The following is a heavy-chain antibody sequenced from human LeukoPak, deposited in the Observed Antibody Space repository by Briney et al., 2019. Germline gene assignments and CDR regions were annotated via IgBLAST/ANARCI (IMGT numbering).Heavy chain of an antibody. CDR2: INPEGSGT. CDR3: ARGASVAAAGASP. CDR1: GFTFTRYW. Sequence: GSLRPSCAASGFTFTRYWMHWVRQTPGKGLVWVSRINPEGSGTGYADSVKGRFTISRDNAKNTLYLQMNSLRAEDTAVYYCARGASVAAAGASPWGRGTLVTVSS. V-gene: IGHV3-74*01. J-gene: IGHJ1*01. D-gene: IGHD6-13*01.